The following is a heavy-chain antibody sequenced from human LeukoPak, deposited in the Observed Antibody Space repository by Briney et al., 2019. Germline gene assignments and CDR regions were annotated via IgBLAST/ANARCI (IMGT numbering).Heavy chain of an antibody. J-gene: IGHJ6*02. CDR1: GGTFSSYA. V-gene: IGHV1-69*13. CDR3: ARDQALANIVVVPATLSLYYYGMDV. CDR2: IIPIFGTA. Sequence: APVKVSCKASGGTFSSYAISWVRQAPGQGLEWMGGIIPIFGTANYAQKFQGRVTITADESTSTAYMELSSLRFEDTAVYYCARDQALANIVVVPATLSLYYYGMDVWGQGTTVTVSS. D-gene: IGHD2-2*01.